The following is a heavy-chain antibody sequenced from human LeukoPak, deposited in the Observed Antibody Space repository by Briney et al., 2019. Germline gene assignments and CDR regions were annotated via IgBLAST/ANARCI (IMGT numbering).Heavy chain of an antibody. D-gene: IGHD3-22*01. CDR2: ISTSGSTR. J-gene: IGHJ4*02. CDR1: GFTFSRYS. CDR3: ARDSGYYYDQFDS. Sequence: PGGSLRLSCSASGFTFSRYSLDWVRQAPGEGLEWVSYISTSGSTRYYADSVKGRFTISRDDAKNSLYLQMNNLRAEDTAVYYCARDSGYYYDQFDSWGQGTLVTVSS. V-gene: IGHV3-48*01.